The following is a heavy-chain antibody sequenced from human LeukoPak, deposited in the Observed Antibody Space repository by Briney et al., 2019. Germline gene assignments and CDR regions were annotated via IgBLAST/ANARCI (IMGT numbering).Heavy chain of an antibody. J-gene: IGHJ4*02. CDR1: GFTVSSKY. V-gene: IGHV3-53*01. Sequence: GGSLRLSCAASGFTVSSKYMSWVRQAPGKGLEWVSVIYSGGSTYYADSVKGRFTISRDNSKNTLYLQMNSLRAEDTAVYYCARDYGGSYLFDYWGQGTLVTVSS. CDR2: IYSGGST. CDR3: ARDYGGSYLFDY. D-gene: IGHD1-26*01.